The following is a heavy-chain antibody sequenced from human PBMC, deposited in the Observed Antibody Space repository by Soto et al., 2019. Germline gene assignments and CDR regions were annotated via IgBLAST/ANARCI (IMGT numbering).Heavy chain of an antibody. V-gene: IGHV4-59*01. Sequence: QVQLQESGPGLVKSSETLTLTCTVSGGSIKNYYWTWIRQPPGQGLEWIGYVHHAGSSTYTPSLSGRVTMSVDTSKNQCSLRLTSVIAADAAVYSCARGLTVTGRDHFYGMDVWGQGTTVIVSS. CDR2: VHHAGSS. J-gene: IGHJ6*02. D-gene: IGHD2-21*02. CDR3: ARGLTVTGRDHFYGMDV. CDR1: GGSIKNYY.